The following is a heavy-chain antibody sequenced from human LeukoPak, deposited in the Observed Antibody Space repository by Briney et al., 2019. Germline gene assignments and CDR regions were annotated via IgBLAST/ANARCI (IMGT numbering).Heavy chain of an antibody. D-gene: IGHD3-22*01. CDR2: IRYDGSNK. J-gene: IGHJ5*02. Sequence: PGGSLRLSCAASGFTFSNYGMHWVRQAPGKGLEWVAFIRYDGSNKYYADSVKGRFTISRDNSKNTLYLQMNSLRAEDTAVYYCAKARPIGSGYRGGWFDPWGQGTLVTVSS. V-gene: IGHV3-30*02. CDR1: GFTFSNYG. CDR3: AKARPIGSGYRGGWFDP.